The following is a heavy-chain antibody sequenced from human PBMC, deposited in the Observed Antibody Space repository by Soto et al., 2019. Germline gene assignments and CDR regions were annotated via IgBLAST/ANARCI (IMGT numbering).Heavy chain of an antibody. D-gene: IGHD2-21*02. CDR3: ARSRTLVTANRAVDY. J-gene: IGHJ4*01. Sequence: ASVKVSCKASGYTFNNFGISWVRQAPGQGLEWMGWISAFSSNTKYAQKFRGRITMTTDTGTSTAYMELRSLRSDDTAVYYCARSRTLVTANRAVDYWGQGTPVTVSS. V-gene: IGHV1-18*01. CDR1: GYTFNNFG. CDR2: ISAFSSNT.